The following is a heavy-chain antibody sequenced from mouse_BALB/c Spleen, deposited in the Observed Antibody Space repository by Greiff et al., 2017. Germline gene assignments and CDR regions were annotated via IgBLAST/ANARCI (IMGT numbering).Heavy chain of an antibody. CDR3: ARHGTTVTRYFDV. Sequence: EVMLVESGGGLVKPGGSLKLSCAASGFAFSSYDMSWVRQTPEKRLEWVAYISSGGGSTYYPDTVKGRFTISRDNAKNTLYLQMSSLKSEDTAMYYCARHGTTVTRYFDVWGAGTTVTVSS. D-gene: IGHD1-1*01. V-gene: IGHV5-12-1*01. J-gene: IGHJ1*01. CDR2: ISSGGGST. CDR1: GFAFSSYD.